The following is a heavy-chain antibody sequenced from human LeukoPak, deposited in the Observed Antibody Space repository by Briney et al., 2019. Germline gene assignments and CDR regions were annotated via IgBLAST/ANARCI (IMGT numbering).Heavy chain of an antibody. CDR2: IVVGSGNT. Sequence: SVKVSCKASGLTFTSSAMQWVRQARGQRLEWIGWIVVGSGNTNYAQKFQERVTITRDMSTSTAYMELSSLRSEDTAVYYCAAGRPYYYDSSGYYYVKAFDIWGQGAMVTVSS. CDR1: GLTFTSSA. CDR3: AAGRPYYYDSSGYYYVKAFDI. V-gene: IGHV1-58*02. D-gene: IGHD3-22*01. J-gene: IGHJ3*02.